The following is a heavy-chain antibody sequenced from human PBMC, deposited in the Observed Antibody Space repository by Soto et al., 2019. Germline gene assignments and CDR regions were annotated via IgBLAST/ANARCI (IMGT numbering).Heavy chain of an antibody. J-gene: IGHJ4*02. CDR1: GFVFNTFW. CDR3: ARASFYGDYYFDH. V-gene: IGHV3-7*01. Sequence: EVQLVESGGGLVQPGGSLSLSCAASGFVFNTFWMSWVRQAPGKGLEWVANIRQDGSEQFYVDSVKGRFTISRDNAKNSLYLQMNSLRAEDTAVYYCARASFYGDYYFDHWGQGTLVTVSS. D-gene: IGHD4-17*01. CDR2: IRQDGSEQ.